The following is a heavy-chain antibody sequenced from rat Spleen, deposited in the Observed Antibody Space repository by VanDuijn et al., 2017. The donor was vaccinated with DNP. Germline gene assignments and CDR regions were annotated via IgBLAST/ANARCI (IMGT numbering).Heavy chain of an antibody. V-gene: IGHV5-7*01. D-gene: IGHD1-11*01. Sequence: EVRLVESGGGLVQPGRSLKLSCAASGFTFSDYYMAWVRQAPTKGLEWVATISYDGSSTYYRDSVKGRFTISRDNAKSTLYLQMDSLRSEDTATYYCAKAGGYSPWYFDYWGQGVMVTVSS. CDR2: ISYDGSST. CDR1: GFTFSDYY. J-gene: IGHJ2*01. CDR3: AKAGGYSPWYFDY.